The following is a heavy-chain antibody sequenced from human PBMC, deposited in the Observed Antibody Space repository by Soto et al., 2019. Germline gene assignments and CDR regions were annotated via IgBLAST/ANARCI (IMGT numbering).Heavy chain of an antibody. CDR2: ISGSGGST. D-gene: IGHD2-2*01. J-gene: IGHJ5*02. Sequence: PVGSLRLSCAAPGFTFSSYAISWVRQAPGKGLEWVSAISGSGGSTYYADSVKGRFTISRDNSKNTLYLQMNSLRAEDTAVYYCAKDTCHEEYQLLCGCFDPWGQGTLVTVSS. CDR1: GFTFSSYA. V-gene: IGHV3-23*01. CDR3: AKDTCHEEYQLLCGCFDP.